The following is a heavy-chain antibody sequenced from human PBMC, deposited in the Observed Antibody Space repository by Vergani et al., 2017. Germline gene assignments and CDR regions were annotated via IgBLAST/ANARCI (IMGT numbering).Heavy chain of an antibody. D-gene: IGHD6-13*01. CDR3: TTGFPGSSWSTY. Sequence: EVHLVESGGGLVQPGRSLRLSCSGSGFTLGDYAMTWVRQAPGKGLEWVAFIWSKPYGGTTEYAASVKGRFTISRDDSKAIAYLQMNSLKTEGTAVYYGTTGFPGSSWSTYWGQGTLVTVS. V-gene: IGHV3-49*04. CDR1: GFTLGDYA. J-gene: IGHJ4*03. CDR2: IWSKPYGGTT.